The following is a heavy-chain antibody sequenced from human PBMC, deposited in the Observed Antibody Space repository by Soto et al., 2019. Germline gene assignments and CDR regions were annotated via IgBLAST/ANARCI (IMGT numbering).Heavy chain of an antibody. CDR1: GYSFTSYW. CDR3: ARDIVVVPAAKRDYYYYGMDV. Sequence: PGESLKISCKGSGYSFTSYWIGWVRQMPGKGLEWMGIIYPGDSDTRYSPSFQGQVTISADKSISTAYLQWSSLKASDTAMYYCARDIVVVPAAKRDYYYYGMDVWGQGITVTVSS. D-gene: IGHD2-2*01. CDR2: IYPGDSDT. J-gene: IGHJ6*02. V-gene: IGHV5-51*01.